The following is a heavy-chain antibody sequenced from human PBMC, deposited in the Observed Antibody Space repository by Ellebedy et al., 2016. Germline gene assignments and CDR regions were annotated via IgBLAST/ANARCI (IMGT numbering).Heavy chain of an antibody. D-gene: IGHD3-9*01. CDR3: ARVGPEYDILTGEPRNWFDP. J-gene: IGHJ5*02. CDR1: GFTFSNYA. CDR2: IKQDGSEK. V-gene: IGHV3-7*01. Sequence: GGSLRLXXAASGFTFSNYAMSWVRQAPGKGLEWVANIKQDGSEKYYVDSVKGRFTISRDNAKNSLYLQMNSLRAEDTAVYYCARVGPEYDILTGEPRNWFDPWGQGTLVTVSS.